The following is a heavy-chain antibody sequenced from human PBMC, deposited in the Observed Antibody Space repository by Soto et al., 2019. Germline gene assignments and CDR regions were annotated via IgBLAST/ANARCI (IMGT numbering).Heavy chain of an antibody. V-gene: IGHV3-23*01. Sequence: PGGSLRLSCAASGFTFSSYAMSWVRQAPGKGLEWVSAISGSGGSTYYADSVKGRFTISRDNSKNTLYLQMNSLRAEDTAVYYCAKDLPLHIVVVTAISGTVDYWGQGTLVTVSS. CDR1: GFTFSSYA. CDR2: ISGSGGST. CDR3: AKDLPLHIVVVTAISGTVDY. J-gene: IGHJ4*02. D-gene: IGHD2-21*02.